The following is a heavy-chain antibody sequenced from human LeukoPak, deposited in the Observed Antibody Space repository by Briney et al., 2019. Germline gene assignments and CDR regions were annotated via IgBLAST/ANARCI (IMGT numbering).Heavy chain of an antibody. CDR3: VRNINWSNDY. V-gene: IGHV3-23*01. CDR1: GFTFSSYA. D-gene: IGHD1-1*01. Sequence: GGSLRLSCAASGFTFSSYAMSWVRQAPGKGLEWVSAISGSGGSTYYADSVKGRVSVSRDNAKNSVYLQMNSLRGEDTAVYYCVRNINWSNDYWGQGTLVTVSS. CDR2: ISGSGGST. J-gene: IGHJ4*02.